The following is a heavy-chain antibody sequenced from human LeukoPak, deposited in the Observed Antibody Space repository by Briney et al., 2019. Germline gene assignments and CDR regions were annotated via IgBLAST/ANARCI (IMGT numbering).Heavy chain of an antibody. Sequence: GGSLRLSCAASGLTFSSYAMTWVRQAPGKGLEWVSALSGDSRSAFYAESVKGRFTISRDNSRKTVDLRMNSLRAEDTAVYYCAKGRWLQDAEYFQHWGQGTLVTVSS. V-gene: IGHV3-23*01. CDR2: LSGDSRSA. J-gene: IGHJ1*01. D-gene: IGHD5-24*01. CDR1: GLTFSSYA. CDR3: AKGRWLQDAEYFQH.